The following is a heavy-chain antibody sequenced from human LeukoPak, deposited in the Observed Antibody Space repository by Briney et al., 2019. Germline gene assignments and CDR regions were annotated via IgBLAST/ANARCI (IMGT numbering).Heavy chain of an antibody. D-gene: IGHD6-19*01. J-gene: IGHJ5*02. Sequence: SETLSLTCTVSGGSISSYYWSWIRQPAGKGLEWIGRTYTSGSTNYNPSLKSRVTMSVDTSKNQFSLKLSSVTAADTAVYYCARDFDSSGWYDNWFDPWGQGTLVTVSS. CDR3: ARDFDSSGWYDNWFDP. V-gene: IGHV4-4*07. CDR1: GGSISSYY. CDR2: TYTSGST.